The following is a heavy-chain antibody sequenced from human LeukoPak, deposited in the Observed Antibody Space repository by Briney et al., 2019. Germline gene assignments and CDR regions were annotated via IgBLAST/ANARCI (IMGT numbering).Heavy chain of an antibody. Sequence: ASVKVSCKASGGTFSSYAISWVRQAPGQGLEWMGRIIPILGIANHAQKFQGRVTITADKSTSTAYMELSSLRSEDTAVYYCARNRAYSGSYFDAFDIWGQGTMVTVSS. V-gene: IGHV1-69*04. J-gene: IGHJ3*02. CDR1: GGTFSSYA. CDR2: IIPILGIA. CDR3: ARNRAYSGSYFDAFDI. D-gene: IGHD1-26*01.